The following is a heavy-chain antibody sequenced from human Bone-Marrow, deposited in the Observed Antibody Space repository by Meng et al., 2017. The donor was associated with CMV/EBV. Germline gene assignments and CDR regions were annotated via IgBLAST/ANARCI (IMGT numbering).Heavy chain of an antibody. D-gene: IGHD1/OR15-1a*01. CDR2: ISYIGIT. Sequence: GSLRLSCTVAGGSVSSSLYYWTWLRQPPGKGLEWIGYISYIGITNYNASLKSRVTISVDTSKNQFSLKLSSVTAADSAVYYCARDILEHKVFDMWGQGTMVTVSS. V-gene: IGHV4-61*01. CDR1: GGSVSSSLYY. CDR3: ARDILEHKVFDM. J-gene: IGHJ3*02.